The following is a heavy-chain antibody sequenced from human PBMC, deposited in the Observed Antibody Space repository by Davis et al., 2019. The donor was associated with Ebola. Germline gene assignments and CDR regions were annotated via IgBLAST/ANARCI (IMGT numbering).Heavy chain of an antibody. CDR3: ARDKGNWNRGGYMDV. CDR2: ISAYNGNT. V-gene: IGHV1-18*01. CDR1: GYTFTSYD. Sequence: ASVKVSCKASGYTFTSYDISWVRQAPGQGLEWMGWISAYNGNTNYAQKFQGRVTITADESTSTAYMELSSLRSEDTAVYYCARDKGNWNRGGYMDVWGKGTTVTVSS. J-gene: IGHJ6*03. D-gene: IGHD1-20*01.